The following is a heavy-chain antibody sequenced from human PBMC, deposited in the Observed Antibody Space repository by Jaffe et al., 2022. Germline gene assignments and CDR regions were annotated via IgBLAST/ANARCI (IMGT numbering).Heavy chain of an antibody. D-gene: IGHD4-17*01. CDR3: TTEVATVTPGFYYYYMDV. Sequence: EVQLVESGGGLVKPGGSLRLSCAASGFTFSNAWMSWVRQAPGKGLEWVGRIKSKTDGGTTDYAAPVKGRFTISRDDSKNTLYLQMNSLKTEDTAVYYCTTEVATVTPGFYYYYMDVWGKGTTVTVSS. J-gene: IGHJ6*03. CDR1: GFTFSNAW. V-gene: IGHV3-15*01. CDR2: IKSKTDGGTT.